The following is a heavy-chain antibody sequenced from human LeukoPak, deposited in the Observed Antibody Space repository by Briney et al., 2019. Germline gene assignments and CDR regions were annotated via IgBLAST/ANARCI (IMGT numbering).Heavy chain of an antibody. J-gene: IGHJ4*02. CDR1: GFTFDDYA. Sequence: GRSLRLSCAASGFTFDDYAMHWVRQAPGKGLEWVSGISWNSGSIGYADSVKGRFTISRDNAKNSLYLQMNSLRAEDTALYYCAKAVEVATAPFDYWGQGTLVTVSS. D-gene: IGHD5-18*01. CDR2: ISWNSGSI. CDR3: AKAVEVATAPFDY. V-gene: IGHV3-9*01.